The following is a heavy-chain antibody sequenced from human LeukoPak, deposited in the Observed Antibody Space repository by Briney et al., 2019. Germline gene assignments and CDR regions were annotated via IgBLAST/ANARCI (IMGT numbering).Heavy chain of an antibody. J-gene: IGHJ4*02. CDR2: INHSGYT. V-gene: IGHV4-34*01. Sequence: SETLSLTCAVSGVSFDDYYWAWVRQTPGKGLEWIGEINHSGYTNDSPSLKSRVTLSIDTSRKQFSLNLRSVTVADAGTYYCTRMATGHDYWGQGTLVTVSS. CDR3: TRMATGHDY. D-gene: IGHD5-12*01. CDR1: GVSFDDYY.